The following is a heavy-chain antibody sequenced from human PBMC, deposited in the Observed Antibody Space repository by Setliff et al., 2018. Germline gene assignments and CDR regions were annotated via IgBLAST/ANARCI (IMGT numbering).Heavy chain of an antibody. Sequence: TLSLTCTVSGGSFSGYYWSWIRQPPGKGLEWIGYIHTSGSTNYNPSLKSRVTISVDSSINQFSLKLNSVTAADTAVYYCARARYCSGGSCYWTWFGPWGQGTLVTVSS. D-gene: IGHD2-15*01. CDR1: GGSFSGYY. CDR3: ARARYCSGGSCYWTWFGP. V-gene: IGHV4-4*08. J-gene: IGHJ5*02. CDR2: IHTSGST.